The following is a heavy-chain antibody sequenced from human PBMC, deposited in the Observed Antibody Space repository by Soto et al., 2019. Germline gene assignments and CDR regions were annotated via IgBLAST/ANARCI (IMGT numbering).Heavy chain of an antibody. J-gene: IGHJ3*02. CDR1: GGSISTTNW. CDR3: ARDQISGSAFAI. D-gene: IGHD6-19*01. V-gene: IGHV4-4*02. Sequence: QVQLQESGPGLVKPSGTLSLTCAVSGGSISTTNWWSWVRKTPGKGLEWIGEIYHSESTNYNPSLKSRVTMSVDKSKNQFSLKLISVTAADTAVYYCARDQISGSAFAIWGQGTMVTVSS. CDR2: IYHSEST.